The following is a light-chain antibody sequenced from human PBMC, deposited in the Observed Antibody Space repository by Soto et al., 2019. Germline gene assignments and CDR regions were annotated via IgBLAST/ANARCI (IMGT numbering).Light chain of an antibody. J-gene: IGKJ5*01. Sequence: EIVLTQSPGTLSLSPGERATLSCRASQSVSNNYLGWYQQKPGQAPRLLIHGASSRATGIPDRFSGSGSGPDFTLTISRLEPEDFAVYSCQQYASPPITFGQGTRLEI. CDR1: QSVSNNY. CDR2: GAS. CDR3: QQYASPPIT. V-gene: IGKV3-20*01.